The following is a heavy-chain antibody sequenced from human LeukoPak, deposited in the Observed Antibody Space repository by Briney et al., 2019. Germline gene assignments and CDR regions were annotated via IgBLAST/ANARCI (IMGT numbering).Heavy chain of an antibody. V-gene: IGHV4-59*01. Sequence: PETLSLTCTLSSRSISSYYWSWIRQPPGKGLEWDGYIYYRGRTNFNPSLKSRVTISVGTSKTQFSLKLSSVTAADTAVYYCARAPSTIVGVGNHYYYYMDVWGKGTTVTVSS. D-gene: IGHD3-3*01. CDR1: SRSISSYY. CDR2: IYYRGRT. J-gene: IGHJ6*03. CDR3: ARAPSTIVGVGNHYYYYMDV.